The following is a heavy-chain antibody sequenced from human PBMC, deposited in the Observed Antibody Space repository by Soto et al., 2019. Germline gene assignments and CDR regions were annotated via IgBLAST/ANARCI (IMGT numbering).Heavy chain of an antibody. CDR3: GVVQRRGQGSATRAPGS. CDR1: SGSISSSNW. Sequence: QVQLQESGPGLVKPSGTLSLTCAVSSGSISSSNWWSGVRQPPGEGLEWIGEIYHSGSTNYNPSLKSRVTISVDKSKNQFSLKLGSVTAADTAVYYCGVVQRRGQGSATRAPGSWGQGTLVTVSS. J-gene: IGHJ4*02. CDR2: IYHSGST. D-gene: IGHD2-2*01. V-gene: IGHV4-4*02.